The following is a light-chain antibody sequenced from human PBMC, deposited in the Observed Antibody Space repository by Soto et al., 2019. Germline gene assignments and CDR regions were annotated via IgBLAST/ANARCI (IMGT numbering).Light chain of an antibody. Sequence: QSALTQPPSASGSPGQSVTISCTGASSDVGGYNSVSWYQQHPGKAPKLIISEVNSGVPDRFSGSKSGNTASLTVSGLQAEDEADYYCSSYAGSGNGVFGGGTKLTVL. CDR3: SSYAGSGNGV. J-gene: IGLJ3*02. V-gene: IGLV2-8*01. CDR2: EV. CDR1: SSDVGGYNS.